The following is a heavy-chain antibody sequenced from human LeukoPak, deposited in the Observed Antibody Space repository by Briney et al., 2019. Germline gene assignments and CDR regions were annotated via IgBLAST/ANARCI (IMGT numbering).Heavy chain of an antibody. J-gene: IGHJ4*02. CDR1: GGSFSGDF. CDR2: ST. Sequence: SETLSLTRAVYGGSFSGDFWSWIRQPPGKGLEWIGESTNYNPSLKSRVSISVDTSKNQFSLKLTSVTAADTAVYYCAGKAVAGPYFDYWGQGTLVTVSS. V-gene: IGHV4-34*01. D-gene: IGHD6-19*01. CDR3: AGKAVAGPYFDY.